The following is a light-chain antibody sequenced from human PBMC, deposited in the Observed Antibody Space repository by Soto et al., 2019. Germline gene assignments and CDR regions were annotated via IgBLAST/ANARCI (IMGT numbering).Light chain of an antibody. Sequence: EIVLTQSPGTLSLSPGERATLSCRASQSVSSSYLAWYQQKPGRAPRLLIYGASSRATGIPDRFSGSGSGTDFTLTISRLEPEDFAVYYCQQYGSSPPTFGQGTKVDI. J-gene: IGKJ1*01. CDR1: QSVSSSY. V-gene: IGKV3-20*01. CDR3: QQYGSSPPT. CDR2: GAS.